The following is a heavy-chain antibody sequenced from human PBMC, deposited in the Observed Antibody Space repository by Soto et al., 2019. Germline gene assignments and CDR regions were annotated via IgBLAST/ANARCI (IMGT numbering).Heavy chain of an antibody. CDR1: GFTFSSYA. Sequence: LRLSCGASGFTFSSYAMNWVRQAPRKGLEWVSAISSSGGNTYYADSVKGRCTISRDNSNNTLSLQMNSLRDEDTAVYYCAKVVYERSVNDALDIWGQGTMVTVSS. V-gene: IGHV3-23*01. J-gene: IGHJ3*02. D-gene: IGHD3-22*01. CDR3: AKVVYERSVNDALDI. CDR2: ISSSGGNT.